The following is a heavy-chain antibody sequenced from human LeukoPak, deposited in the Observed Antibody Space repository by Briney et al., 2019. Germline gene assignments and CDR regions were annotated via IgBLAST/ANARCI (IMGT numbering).Heavy chain of an antibody. CDR3: ARDRGYLGYCSSTSCYRSYYMDV. CDR1: GYTFTSYG. CDR2: ISAYNGNT. Sequence: ASVKVSCKASGYTFTSYGISWVRQAPGQGLEWMGWISAYNGNTNYAQKLKGRVTMTTDTSKSTAYMELRSMRSDDTAVYYCARDRGYLGYCSSTSCYRSYYMDVWGKGTTVTVSS. D-gene: IGHD2-2*01. V-gene: IGHV1-18*04. J-gene: IGHJ6*03.